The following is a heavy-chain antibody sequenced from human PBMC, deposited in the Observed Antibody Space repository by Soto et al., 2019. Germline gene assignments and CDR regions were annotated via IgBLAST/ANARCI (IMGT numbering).Heavy chain of an antibody. CDR2: ISGSGGST. Sequence: GGSLRLSCAASGFTFSSYAMSWVRQAPGKGLEWVSAISGSGGSTYYADSVKGRFTISRDNSKNTLYLQMNSLRAEDTAVYYCAKDQDIVVVVAADPRVYWGQGTLVTVSS. CDR1: GFTFSSYA. J-gene: IGHJ4*02. CDR3: AKDQDIVVVVAADPRVY. D-gene: IGHD2-15*01. V-gene: IGHV3-23*01.